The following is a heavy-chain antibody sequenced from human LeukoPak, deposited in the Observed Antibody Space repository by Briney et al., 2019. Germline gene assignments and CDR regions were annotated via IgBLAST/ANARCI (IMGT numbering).Heavy chain of an antibody. D-gene: IGHD3-22*01. CDR2: IRSETYGGTT. Sequence: GGSLRLSCAVSGITVSSYYMSWVRQAPGKGLEWVGFIRSETYGGTTEYAASVKGRFSISRDDSKSIAYLQMNSLKTEDTAVYFCTRDPAGYAYGYSFFDYWGQGTLVTVSS. V-gene: IGHV3-49*04. CDR1: GITVSSYY. CDR3: TRDPAGYAYGYSFFDY. J-gene: IGHJ4*02.